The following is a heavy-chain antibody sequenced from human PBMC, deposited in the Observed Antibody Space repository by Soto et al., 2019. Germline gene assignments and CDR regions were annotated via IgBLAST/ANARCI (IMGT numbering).Heavy chain of an antibody. CDR3: ASSLRGGYDFWSAYSDAFDI. V-gene: IGHV1-3*01. Sequence: GASVKVSCKASGYTFTSYAMHWVRQAPGQRLEWMGWINAGNGNTKYSQKFQGRVTITRDTSASTAYMELSSLRSEDTAVYYCASSLRGGYDFWSAYSDAFDIWGQGTMVTVS. J-gene: IGHJ3*02. D-gene: IGHD3-3*01. CDR2: INAGNGNT. CDR1: GYTFTSYA.